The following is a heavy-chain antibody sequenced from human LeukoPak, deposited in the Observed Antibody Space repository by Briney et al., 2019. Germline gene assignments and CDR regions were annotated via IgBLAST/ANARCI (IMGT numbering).Heavy chain of an antibody. CDR1: GDSISSYY. CDR3: ARRSSYSSSSGVGY. CDR2: IHTSGST. J-gene: IGHJ4*02. V-gene: IGHV4-4*07. D-gene: IGHD6-6*01. Sequence: PSETLSLTCVVSGDSISSYYWSWIRQPAGKGLEWIGRIHTSGSTNYNPSLKSRVTMSVDTSKNQFSLKLSSVTAADTAVYFCARRSSYSSSSGVGYWGQGTLVTVSS.